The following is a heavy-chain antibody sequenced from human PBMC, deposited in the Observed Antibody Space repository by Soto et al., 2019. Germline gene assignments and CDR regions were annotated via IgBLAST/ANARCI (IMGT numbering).Heavy chain of an antibody. V-gene: IGHV3-23*01. CDR1: GFTFSSHV. CDR2: ISGTGGT. Sequence: EVQLWESGGGLVQPGGSLRLSCAVSGFTFSSHVMSWVRQAPGKGLEWVSAISGTGGTYYADSVKGRFTISRDNSKNARYLQMNSRRDGDTAVYYGAKDRRGAYCSGCICYSPYSWGQGTLVSVSS. CDR3: AKDRRGAYCSGCICYSPYS. J-gene: IGHJ4*02. D-gene: IGHD2-15*01.